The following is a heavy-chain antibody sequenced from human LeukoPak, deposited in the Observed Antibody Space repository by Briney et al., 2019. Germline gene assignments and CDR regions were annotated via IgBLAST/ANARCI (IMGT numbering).Heavy chain of an antibody. CDR1: GLTLSNYG. D-gene: IGHD3-22*01. CDR2: ISDSGGST. Sequence: SGGSLRLSCAVSGLTLSNYGMSWVRQAPGKGREWVAGISDSGGSTNYANSVKGRFTISRDNAKNTLYLQMNSLRVENTAVYFCAKRGFVIRVILVGFHKQAYYFDSWGQGALVTVSS. V-gene: IGHV3-23*01. CDR3: AKRGFVIRVILVGFHKQAYYFDS. J-gene: IGHJ4*02.